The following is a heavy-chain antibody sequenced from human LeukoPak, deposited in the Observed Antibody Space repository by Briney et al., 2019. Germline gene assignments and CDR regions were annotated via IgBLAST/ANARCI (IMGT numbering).Heavy chain of an antibody. D-gene: IGHD3-9*01. CDR2: IKSKTDGGTT. CDR1: GFTFSSYA. V-gene: IGHV3-15*01. Sequence: GGSLRLSCSASGFTFSSYAMHWVRQAPGKGLEWVGRIKSKTDGGTTDYAAPVKGRFTISRDDSKNTLYLQMNSLKTEDTAVYYCTTDGYDILTGYYYWGQGTLVTVSS. CDR3: TTDGYDILTGYYY. J-gene: IGHJ4*02.